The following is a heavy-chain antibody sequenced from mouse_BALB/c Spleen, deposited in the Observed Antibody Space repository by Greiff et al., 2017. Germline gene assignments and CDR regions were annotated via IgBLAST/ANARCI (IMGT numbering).Heavy chain of an antibody. CDR1: GFSLTSYG. V-gene: IGHV2-6-2*01. CDR2: IWSDGST. CDR3: ARSYYYGMGAMDY. J-gene: IGHJ4*01. Sequence: VKLMESGPDLVAPSQSLSITCTVSGFSLTSYGVHWVRQPPGKGLEWLVVIWSDGSTTYNSALKSRLSISKDNSKSQVFLKMNSLQTDDTAMYYCARSYYYGMGAMDYWGQGTSVTVSS. D-gene: IGHD1-1*01.